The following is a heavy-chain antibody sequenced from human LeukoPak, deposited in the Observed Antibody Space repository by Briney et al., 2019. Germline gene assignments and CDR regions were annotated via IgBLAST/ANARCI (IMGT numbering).Heavy chain of an antibody. CDR3: AKVYDSSGYYFNY. J-gene: IGHJ4*02. CDR2: ISGSGGST. CDR1: GFTFSSYA. Sequence: PGGSLGLSCAASGFTFSSYAMSWVRQAPGKGLEWVSAISGSGGSTYYADSVKGRFTISRDNSKNTLYLQMNSLRAEDTAVYYCAKVYDSSGYYFNYWGQGTLVTVSS. V-gene: IGHV3-23*01. D-gene: IGHD3-22*01.